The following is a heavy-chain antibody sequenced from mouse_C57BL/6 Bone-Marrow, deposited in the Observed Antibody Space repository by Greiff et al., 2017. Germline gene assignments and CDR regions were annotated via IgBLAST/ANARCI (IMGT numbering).Heavy chain of an antibody. CDR3: TRDSYSNPMDY. Sequence: EVQLQESGEGLVKPGGSLKLSCAASGFTFSSYAMSWVRQTPEKRLAWVAYISSGGDYIYYADTVKGRFTISRDNARNTLYLQMSSLKSEDTAMYYCTRDSYSNPMDYWGQGTSVTVSS. D-gene: IGHD2-5*01. CDR1: GFTFSSYA. V-gene: IGHV5-9-1*02. CDR2: ISSGGDYI. J-gene: IGHJ4*01.